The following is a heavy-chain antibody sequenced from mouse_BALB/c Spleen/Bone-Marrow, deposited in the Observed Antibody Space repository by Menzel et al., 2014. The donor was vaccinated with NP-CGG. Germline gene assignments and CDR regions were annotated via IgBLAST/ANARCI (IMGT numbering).Heavy chain of an antibody. Sequence: EVKVVESGGGLVKPGGSLKLSCAASGFTFSSYAMSWVRQTPEKRLEWVASNSSGGSTYYPDSVKGRFTISRDNARNILYLQMSSLRSEDTAMYYCARRGGSGNYAMDYWGQGTSVTVSS. D-gene: IGHD1-1*01. V-gene: IGHV5-6-5*01. CDR1: GFTFSSYA. CDR2: NSSGGST. CDR3: ARRGGSGNYAMDY. J-gene: IGHJ4*01.